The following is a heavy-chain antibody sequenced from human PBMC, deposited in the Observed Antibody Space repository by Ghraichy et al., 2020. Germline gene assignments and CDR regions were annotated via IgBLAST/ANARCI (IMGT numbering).Heavy chain of an antibody. CDR1: GFTFSSYS. CDR2: ISSSSSYI. V-gene: IGHV3-21*01. D-gene: IGHD2-15*01. CDR3: ARDLTHCSGGSCYDSFDY. Sequence: GGSLRLSCAASGFTFSSYSMNWVRQAPGKGLEWVSSISSSSSYIYYADSVKGRFTISRDNAKNSLYLQMNSLRAEDTAVYYCARDLTHCSGGSCYDSFDYWGQGTLVTVSS. J-gene: IGHJ4*02.